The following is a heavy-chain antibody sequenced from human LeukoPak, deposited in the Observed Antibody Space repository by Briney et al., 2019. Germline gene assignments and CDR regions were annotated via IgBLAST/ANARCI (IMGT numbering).Heavy chain of an antibody. CDR1: GFTFSSHW. CDR3: ASLNYGQVWGSPHYYFDY. J-gene: IGHJ4*02. D-gene: IGHD3-16*01. CDR2: IKQDGSDK. V-gene: IGHV3-7*01. Sequence: GGSLRLSCAASGFTFSSHWMAWVRQAPGKGLEWVANIKQDGSDKYYLDSMKGRLTISRDNAKNSLYLQVNSLRVEDTAVYYCASLNYGQVWGSPHYYFDYWGQGILVTVSS.